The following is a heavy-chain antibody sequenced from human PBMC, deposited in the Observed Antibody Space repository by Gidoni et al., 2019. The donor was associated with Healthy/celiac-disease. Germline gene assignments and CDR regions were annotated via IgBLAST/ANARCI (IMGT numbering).Heavy chain of an antibody. CDR1: GFTFSTYS. V-gene: IGHV3-21*01. CDR2: ISSSSSYI. J-gene: IGHJ6*02. Sequence: EVQLVESGGGLVKPGGSLRLSCAASGFTFSTYSMTWVRQAPGKGLEWVSSISSSSSYIYYADSVKGRFTISRDNAKNSLYLQMNSLRAEDTAVYYCARDEVLRFLLTDYYYYYYGMDVWGQGTTVTVSS. CDR3: ARDEVLRFLLTDYYYYYYGMDV. D-gene: IGHD3-3*01.